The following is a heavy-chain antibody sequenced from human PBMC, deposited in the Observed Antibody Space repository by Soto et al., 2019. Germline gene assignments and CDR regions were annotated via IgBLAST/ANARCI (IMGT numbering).Heavy chain of an antibody. CDR3: AKDRYVGATYFDY. J-gene: IGHJ4*02. CDR2: ISYDGSNK. D-gene: IGHD1-26*01. CDR1: GFTFSSYG. V-gene: IGHV3-30*18. Sequence: PGGSLRLSCAASGFTFSSYGMHWVRQAPGKGLEWVAVISYDGSNKYYADSVKGRFTISRDNSKNTLYLQMNSLRAEDTAVYYCAKDRYVGATYFDYWGQGTLVTVSS.